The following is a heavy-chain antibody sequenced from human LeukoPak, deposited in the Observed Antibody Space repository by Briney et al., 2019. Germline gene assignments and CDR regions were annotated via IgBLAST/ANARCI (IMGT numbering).Heavy chain of an antibody. Sequence: AGGSLRLSCAASGFTFSSYGMSWVRQAPGKGLEWVSAISGSGGSTYYADSVKGRFTISRDNSKNTLYLQMNSLRAEDTAVYYCAKGGVRTVTRDQHYFDYWGRGTLVTVSS. D-gene: IGHD4-17*01. J-gene: IGHJ4*02. CDR2: ISGSGGST. CDR1: GFTFSSYG. CDR3: AKGGVRTVTRDQHYFDY. V-gene: IGHV3-23*01.